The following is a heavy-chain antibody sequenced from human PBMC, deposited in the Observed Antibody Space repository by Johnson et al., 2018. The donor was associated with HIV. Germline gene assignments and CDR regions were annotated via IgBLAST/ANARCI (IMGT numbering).Heavy chain of an antibody. V-gene: IGHV3-30*03. CDR2: ISYDGSYK. D-gene: IGHD2-21*01. CDR1: GFTFSSYG. J-gene: IGHJ3*02. Sequence: QVQLVESGGGVVQPGRSLRLSCAASGFTFSSYGMHWVRQAPGKGLAWVAVISYDGSYKDYADSVKGRFTISRENAKNSLYLQMNSLRAGDTAVYYGAREGEDAFDIWGQGTMVTVSS. CDR3: AREGEDAFDI.